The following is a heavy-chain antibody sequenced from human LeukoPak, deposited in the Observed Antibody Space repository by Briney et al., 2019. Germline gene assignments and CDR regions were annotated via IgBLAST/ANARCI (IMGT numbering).Heavy chain of an antibody. D-gene: IGHD2-2*01. CDR2: INPNSGGT. J-gene: IGHJ4*02. Sequence: ASVKVSCKASGYTFTSYYIHWVRQAPGQGLEWMGWINPNSGGTNYAQKFQGRVTMTRDTSISTAYMELSRLRSDDTAVYYCAREPPPYSYCSSTSCNTYWGQGTLVTVSS. CDR3: AREPPPYSYCSSTSCNTY. CDR1: GYTFTSYY. V-gene: IGHV1-2*02.